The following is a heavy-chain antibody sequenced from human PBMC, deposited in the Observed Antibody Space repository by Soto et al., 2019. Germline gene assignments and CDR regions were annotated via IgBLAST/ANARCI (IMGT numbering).Heavy chain of an antibody. J-gene: IGHJ6*02. CDR3: ARALTRDYYYYGMDV. Sequence: SVKVSCKASGGTFSSCAISWVRQAPGQGLEWMGGIIPIFGTANYAQKFQGRVTITADESTSTAYMELSSLRSEDTAVYYCARALTRDYYYYGMDVWGQGTTVTVSS. V-gene: IGHV1-69*13. CDR1: GGTFSSCA. CDR2: IIPIFGTA.